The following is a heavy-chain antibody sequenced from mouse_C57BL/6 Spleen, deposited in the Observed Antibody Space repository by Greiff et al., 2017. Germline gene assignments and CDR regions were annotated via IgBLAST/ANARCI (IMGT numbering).Heavy chain of an antibody. Sequence: VQLQQSGPELVKPGASVKIPCKASGYTFTDYNMDWVKQSHGKSLEWIGDINPNNGGTIYNQKFKGKATLTVDKSSSTAYMELRSLTSEDTAVYYCALIYYGNGIYAMDYWGQGTSVTVSS. V-gene: IGHV1-18*01. CDR2: INPNNGGT. J-gene: IGHJ4*01. CDR1: GYTFTDYN. CDR3: ALIYYGNGIYAMDY. D-gene: IGHD2-1*01.